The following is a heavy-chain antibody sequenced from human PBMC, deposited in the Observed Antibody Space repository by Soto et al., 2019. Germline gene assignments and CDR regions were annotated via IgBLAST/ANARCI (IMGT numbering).Heavy chain of an antibody. Sequence: TLSLTCAVYGGSFSVYYWNWIRQSPGKGLEWIGEINHSGSTNHNPSLKSRVTISVDTSKNQISLKRRSVTAADTAVYYCARGGSDMYYYDSSRPRYSPFGSWGQGTLVTVSS. CDR1: GGSFSVYY. CDR2: INHSGST. CDR3: ARGGSDMYYYDSSRPRYSPFGS. V-gene: IGHV4-34*01. J-gene: IGHJ5*01. D-gene: IGHD3-22*01.